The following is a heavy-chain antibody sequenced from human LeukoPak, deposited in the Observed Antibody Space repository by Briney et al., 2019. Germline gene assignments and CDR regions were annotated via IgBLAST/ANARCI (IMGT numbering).Heavy chain of an antibody. Sequence: ASVKVSCKASGYTFTGYYMHWVRQAPGQGLEWMGWINPNSGGTNYAQKFQGRVTMTRDTSISTAYMELSRLRSDDTAVYYCARHYGDYSLGYDWGSVDHWGQGTLVTVSS. CDR1: GYTFTGYY. CDR3: ARHYGDYSLGYDWGSVDH. V-gene: IGHV1-2*02. J-gene: IGHJ4*02. D-gene: IGHD4-17*01. CDR2: INPNSGGT.